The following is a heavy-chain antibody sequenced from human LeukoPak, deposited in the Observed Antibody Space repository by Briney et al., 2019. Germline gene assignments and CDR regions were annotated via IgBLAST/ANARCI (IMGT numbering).Heavy chain of an antibody. CDR1: GFTFSSYS. CDR2: ISSSSSYI. V-gene: IGHV3-21*01. J-gene: IGHJ4*02. D-gene: IGHD3-10*01. CDR3: AGLDYRSGLWPAAVGY. Sequence: GGSLRLSCAASGFTFSSYSMNWVRQAPGKGLEWVSSISSSSSYIHYADSVKGRFTISRDNAKNSLYLQMNSLRAEDTAVYYCAGLDYRSGLWPAAVGYWGQGTLVTVSS.